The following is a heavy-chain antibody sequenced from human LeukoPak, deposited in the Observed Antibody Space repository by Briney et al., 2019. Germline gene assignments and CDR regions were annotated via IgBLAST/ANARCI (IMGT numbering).Heavy chain of an antibody. Sequence: GGSLRVYCAASGFTFSSYGMHWVRQAPGKGLEWVAVISYDGSNKYYADSVKGRFTISRENSKNTLYLQMNSLRAEDTAVYYCAKDQLLWFGESSKGFDYWGQGTLVTVSS. CDR2: ISYDGSNK. CDR1: GFTFSSYG. J-gene: IGHJ4*02. V-gene: IGHV3-30*18. D-gene: IGHD3-10*01. CDR3: AKDQLLWFGESSKGFDY.